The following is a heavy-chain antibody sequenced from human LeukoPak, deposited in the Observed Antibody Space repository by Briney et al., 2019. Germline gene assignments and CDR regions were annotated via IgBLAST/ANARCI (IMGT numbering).Heavy chain of an antibody. V-gene: IGHV3-30-3*01. J-gene: IGHJ4*02. CDR2: ILYDGSNK. CDR3: AREIPRGSSFDY. Sequence: RSLRLSCVVSGFTFSSYTMHWVRQAPGKGLEWVGVILYDGSNKYYADSVKGRFTISRDNSKNTLYMQVNSLRAEDTAVYYCAREIPRGSSFDYWGQGTLVTVSS. D-gene: IGHD6-13*01. CDR1: GFTFSSYT.